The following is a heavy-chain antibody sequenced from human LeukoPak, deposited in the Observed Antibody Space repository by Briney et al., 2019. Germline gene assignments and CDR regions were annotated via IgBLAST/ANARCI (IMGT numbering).Heavy chain of an antibody. Sequence: GGSLRLSCAASGFTFSSYAMSWVRQAPGKGLEWVSLISGSGGSTYYADSVKGRFTISRDTSKKTVDLQMNSLRAEDTAVYYCARAIGSSGDSGYFDYLGQGTLVTVSS. CDR2: ISGSGGST. V-gene: IGHV3-23*01. J-gene: IGHJ4*02. D-gene: IGHD3-22*01. CDR1: GFTFSSYA. CDR3: ARAIGSSGDSGYFDY.